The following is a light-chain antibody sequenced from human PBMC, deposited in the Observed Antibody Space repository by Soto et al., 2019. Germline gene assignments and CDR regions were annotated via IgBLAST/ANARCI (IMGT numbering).Light chain of an antibody. CDR3: QQRSNWPPELT. CDR1: ERIYSAY. J-gene: IGKJ4*01. Sequence: EVVLTQSPGTLSLSRGERATLSCRASERIYSAYLGWYQQKPGQAPRLLIYGTSSRATGIPDRFSGSGSGTDFTLTISSLEPEDFAVYYCQQRSNWPPELTFGGGTKVDIK. V-gene: IGKV3D-20*02. CDR2: GTS.